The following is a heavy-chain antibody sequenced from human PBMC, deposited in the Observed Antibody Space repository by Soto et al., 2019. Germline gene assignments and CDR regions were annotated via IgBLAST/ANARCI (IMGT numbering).Heavy chain of an antibody. D-gene: IGHD6-13*01. CDR1: GYTFTNYH. J-gene: IGHJ4*02. V-gene: IGHV1-8*01. CDR2: MNPNSGDT. CDR3: ARGGGGRWYSGDY. Sequence: QVQLVQSGAEVKKPGASVKVSCKASGYTFTNYHIHWVRQATGQGLEWMGWMNPNSGDTGYAQKFRGRVTMTRDTPITAAYVELSGLRSGDTAVYYCARGGGGRWYSGDYWGQGTLVTVSS.